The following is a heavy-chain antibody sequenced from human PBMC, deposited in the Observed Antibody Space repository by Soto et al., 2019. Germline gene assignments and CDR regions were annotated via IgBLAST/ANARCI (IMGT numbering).Heavy chain of an antibody. D-gene: IGHD3-9*01. CDR1: GGSISSYY. V-gene: IGHV4-59*01. J-gene: IGHJ4*02. CDR3: ASALSYHDVLTGRGWVFYFDY. Sequence: QVRLQESGPGLVKPSETLSLTCTVSGGSISSYYWSWIRQPPGRGLEWIGDIYYSGNTNSNPALKSRVTISVGTSRSQLSLELKSVTAADTAVYYCASALSYHDVLTGRGWVFYFDYWGQGALVTVSS. CDR2: IYYSGNT.